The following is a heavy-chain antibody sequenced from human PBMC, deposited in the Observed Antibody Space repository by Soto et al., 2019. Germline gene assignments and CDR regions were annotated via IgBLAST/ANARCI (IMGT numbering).Heavy chain of an antibody. Sequence: QVQLVQSGAEVKKPGASVKVSCKASGYTFTSYGISWVRQAAGQGSEWMGWISVYNGNKHYAQKLQGRVTMTTDTSTSTAYLELSSLRADDTAVYYCVREIGYWGQGTLVTVSS. J-gene: IGHJ4*02. CDR2: ISVYNGNK. CDR1: GYTFTSYG. CDR3: VREIGY. V-gene: IGHV1-18*01.